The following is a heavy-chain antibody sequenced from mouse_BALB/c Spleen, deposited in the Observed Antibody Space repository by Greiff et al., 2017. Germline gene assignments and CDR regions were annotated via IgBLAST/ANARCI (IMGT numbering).Heavy chain of an antibody. J-gene: IGHJ1*01. CDR1: GFTFSDYY. CDR3: ATMITTVVEGYFDV. D-gene: IGHD1-1*01. CDR2: ISDGGSYT. Sequence: EVQLVESGGGLVKPGGSLKLSCAASGFTFSDYYMSWVRQTPEKRLEWVATISDGGSYTYYPDSVKGRFTISRDNAKNNLYLQMSSLKSEDTAMYYCATMITTVVEGYFDVWGAGTTVTVSS. V-gene: IGHV5-4*02.